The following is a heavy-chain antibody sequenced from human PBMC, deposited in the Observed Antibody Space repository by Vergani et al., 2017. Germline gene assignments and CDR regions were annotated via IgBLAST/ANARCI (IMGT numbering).Heavy chain of an antibody. CDR3: ASKRWLQECAFDI. CDR2: ISYDGSNK. CDR1: GFTFSSYA. Sequence: QVQLVESGGGVVQPGRSLRLSCAASGFTFSSYAMHWVRQAPGKGLEWVAVISYDGSNKYYADSVKGRFTISRDNSKNTLYLRMNSLRAEDTAVYYCASKRWLQECAFDIWGQGTMVTVSS. J-gene: IGHJ3*02. D-gene: IGHD5-24*01. V-gene: IGHV3-30*01.